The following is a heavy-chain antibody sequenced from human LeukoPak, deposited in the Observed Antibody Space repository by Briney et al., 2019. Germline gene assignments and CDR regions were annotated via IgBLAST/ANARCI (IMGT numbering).Heavy chain of an antibody. Sequence: PGGSLRLSCAASGLTVNSNFLSWVRQAPGKGLEWVSVIYSGGKTYYADSVKGRFTISRDNSKNTLYLQMNSLRAEDTAVYYCARGADRWNYFDYWGQGTLVTVSS. CDR1: GLTVNSNF. CDR3: ARGADRWNYFDY. CDR2: IYSGGKT. J-gene: IGHJ4*02. V-gene: IGHV3-53*01. D-gene: IGHD4-23*01.